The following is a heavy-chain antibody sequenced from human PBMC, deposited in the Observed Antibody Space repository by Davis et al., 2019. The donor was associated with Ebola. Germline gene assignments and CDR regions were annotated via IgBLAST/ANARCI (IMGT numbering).Heavy chain of an antibody. D-gene: IGHD6-13*01. CDR2: IYSGGST. CDR3: ARHVGARLLVSRPFDY. CDR1: GFTVSSNY. V-gene: IGHV3-66*04. J-gene: IGHJ4*02. Sequence: GESLKISCAASGFTVSSNYMSWVRQAPGKGLEWVSVIYSGGSTYYADSVKGRFTISRDNSKNTLYLQMNSLRAEDTAVYYCARHVGARLLVSRPFDYWGQGTLVTVSS.